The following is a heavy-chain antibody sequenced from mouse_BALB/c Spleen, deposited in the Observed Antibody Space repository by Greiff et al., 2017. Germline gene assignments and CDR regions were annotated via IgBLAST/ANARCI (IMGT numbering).Heavy chain of an antibody. J-gene: IGHJ2*01. V-gene: IGHV5-12-2*01. CDR2: ISNGGGST. Sequence: EVQVVESGGGLVQPGGSLKLSCAASGFTFSSYTMSWVRQTPEKRLEWVAYISNGGGSTYYPDTVKGRFTISRDNAKNTLYLQMSSLKSEDTAMYYCARGGNYPLDYFDYWGQGTTLTVSS. D-gene: IGHD2-1*01. CDR3: ARGGNYPLDYFDY. CDR1: GFTFSSYT.